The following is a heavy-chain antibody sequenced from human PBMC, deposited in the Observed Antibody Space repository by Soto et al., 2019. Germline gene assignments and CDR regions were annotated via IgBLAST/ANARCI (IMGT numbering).Heavy chain of an antibody. V-gene: IGHV1-18*04. D-gene: IGHD5-12*01. Sequence: ASVKVSCKASGYTFTGYYIHWVRQAPGQGLEWMGWISANSGDTNYAQKLQGRVTMTTDTSMSTAYMELRSLRSDDTAVYYCARDSGYDWLVDYWGQGTLVTVSS. CDR2: ISANSGDT. J-gene: IGHJ4*02. CDR3: ARDSGYDWLVDY. CDR1: GYTFTGYY.